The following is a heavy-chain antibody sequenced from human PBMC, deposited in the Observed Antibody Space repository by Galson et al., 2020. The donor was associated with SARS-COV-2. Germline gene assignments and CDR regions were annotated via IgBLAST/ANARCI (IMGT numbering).Heavy chain of an antibody. CDR1: GYTFTGYY. D-gene: IGHD3-3*01. J-gene: IGHJ4*02. CDR3: ARALVERITIFGVVIRAPFDY. V-gene: IGHV1-2*02. CDR2: INPNSGGT. Sequence: ASVKVSCKASGYTFTGYYMHWVRQAPGQGLEWMGWINPNSGGTNYAQKFQGRVTMTRDTSISTAYMELSRLRSDDTAVYYCARALVERITIFGVVIRAPFDYWGQGTLVTVSS.